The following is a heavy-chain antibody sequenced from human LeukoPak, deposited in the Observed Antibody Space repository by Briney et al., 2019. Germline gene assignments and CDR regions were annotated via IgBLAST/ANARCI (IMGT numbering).Heavy chain of an antibody. V-gene: IGHV3-73*01. J-gene: IGHJ4*02. CDR1: GFTFSGSA. CDR2: MRSKTNNYAT. D-gene: IGHD2-8*01. CDR3: TTGSVMVATRGY. Sequence: GGSLKLSCAASGFTFSGSALHWVRQASGKGLEWVGRMRSKTNNYATAYAASVEGRFSISRDDSMNMAYLQMNSLKTEDTAVYYCTTGSVMVATRGYWGQGTLVTVSS.